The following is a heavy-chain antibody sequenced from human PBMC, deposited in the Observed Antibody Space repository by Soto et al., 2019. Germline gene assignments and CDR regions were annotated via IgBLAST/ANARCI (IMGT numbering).Heavy chain of an antibody. CDR3: ARVSPSSRAAEP. Sequence: VPVEGSRKTSGYTFYSYGITLARQAPGQGLEWMGWISAYNGNTNYAQSLQGRVTMTTDTSTTTAYMELRSLKSDDTAVYYCARVSPSSRAAEPWGQGTLVTVSS. V-gene: IGHV1-18*01. D-gene: IGHD6-13*01. CDR2: ISAYNGNT. CDR1: GYTFYSYG. J-gene: IGHJ4*02.